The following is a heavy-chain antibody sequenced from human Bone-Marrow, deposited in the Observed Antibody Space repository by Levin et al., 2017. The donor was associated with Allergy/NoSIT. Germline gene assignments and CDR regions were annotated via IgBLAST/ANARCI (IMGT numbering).Heavy chain of an antibody. J-gene: IGHJ4*02. D-gene: IGHD5-18*01. V-gene: IGHV4-39*01. CDR2: MYHSGST. CDR3: ARPLREYNYGLFEH. Sequence: GSLRLSCTVSGASISSSNYYWGWIRQPPGKGLEWIGSMYHSGSTDFNPSLESRVTLSVDTSKNQFSLKLRSGTAADTAVYYCARPLREYNYGLFEHWGQGALVTVSS. CDR1: GASISSSNYY.